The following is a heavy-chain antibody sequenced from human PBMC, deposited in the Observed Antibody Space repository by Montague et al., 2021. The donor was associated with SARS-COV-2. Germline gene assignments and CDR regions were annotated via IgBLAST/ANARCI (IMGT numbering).Heavy chain of an antibody. CDR3: ARVFSGTYLDYFDY. CDR1: GFTFSSYS. D-gene: IGHD1-26*01. Sequence: SLRLSCAASGFTFSSYSMHWVRQAPGKGLEWVTVISYDGINKYYTDSVKGRFTISRDNSKSTLNLQMNSLRPEDTAVYYCARVFSGTYLDYFDYWGQGTLVAVSS. CDR2: ISYDGINK. J-gene: IGHJ4*02. V-gene: IGHV3-30*04.